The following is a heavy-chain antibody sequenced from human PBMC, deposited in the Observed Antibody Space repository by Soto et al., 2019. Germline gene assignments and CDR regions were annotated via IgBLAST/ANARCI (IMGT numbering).Heavy chain of an antibody. D-gene: IGHD6-13*01. CDR1: GGSISSGDYY. Sequence: PSETLSLTCTVSGGSISSGDYYWSWIRQPPGKGLEWIGYIYYSGSTYYNPSLKSRVTISVDTSKNQFSLKLSSVTAADTAVYYCARAVEQPNLFDYWGQGTLVTVSS. J-gene: IGHJ4*02. CDR3: ARAVEQPNLFDY. V-gene: IGHV4-30-4*01. CDR2: IYYSGST.